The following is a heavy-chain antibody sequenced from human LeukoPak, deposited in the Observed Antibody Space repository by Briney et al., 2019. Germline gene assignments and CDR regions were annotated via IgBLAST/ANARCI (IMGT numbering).Heavy chain of an antibody. CDR3: ARDRSGYDHLDC. D-gene: IGHD5-12*01. CDR2: IFYSGIT. CDR1: GGSIASGGYY. J-gene: IGHJ4*02. Sequence: KPSETLSLTCTVSGGSIASGGYYWTWIRQPPGKGLEWIGYIFYSGITYYNPSLKSRVTISVDTSKNQFSLQLSSVTAADTAVYYCARDRSGYDHLDCWGQGTLVTVSS. V-gene: IGHV4-30-4*01.